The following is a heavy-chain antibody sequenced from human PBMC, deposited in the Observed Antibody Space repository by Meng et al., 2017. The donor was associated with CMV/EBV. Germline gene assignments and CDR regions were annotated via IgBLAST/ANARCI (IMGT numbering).Heavy chain of an antibody. D-gene: IGHD6-13*01. CDR3: ARDVSDIWQQLSYYYGMDV. J-gene: IGHJ6*02. Sequence: GESLKISCAASGFTFSSYAMHWVRQAPGKGLEWVAVISYDGSNKYYADSVKGRFTISRDNSKNTLYLQMNSLRAEDTAVYYCARDVSDIWQQLSYYYGMDVWGQGTTVTVSS. CDR2: ISYDGSNK. CDR1: GFTFSSYA. V-gene: IGHV3-30-3*01.